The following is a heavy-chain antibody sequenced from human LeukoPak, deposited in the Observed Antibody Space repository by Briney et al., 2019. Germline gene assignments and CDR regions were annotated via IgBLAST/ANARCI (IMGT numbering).Heavy chain of an antibody. V-gene: IGHV4-59*12. J-gene: IGHJ4*02. CDR1: GGSISSYY. CDR2: IYYSGST. CDR3: ARGGWADWFPCDY. D-gene: IGHD3-9*01. Sequence: PSETLSLTCTVSGGSISSYYWSWIRQPPGKGLEWIGSIYYSGSTYYNPSLTSRVTMSLDTSKNQVSLKVYSMTAADTAVYFCARGGWADWFPCDYWGQGTLVTVSS.